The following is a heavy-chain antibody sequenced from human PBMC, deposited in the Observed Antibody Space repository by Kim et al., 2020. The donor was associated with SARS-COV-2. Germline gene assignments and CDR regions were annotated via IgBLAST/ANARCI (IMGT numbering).Heavy chain of an antibody. CDR3: ARDLRVRGVIGGGGWFDP. D-gene: IGHD3-10*01. CDR2: IIPIFGTA. V-gene: IGHV1-69*13. J-gene: IGHJ5*02. Sequence: SVKVSCKASGGTFSSYAISWVRQAPGQGLEWMGGIIPIFGTANYAQKFQGRVTITADESTSTAYMELSSLRSEDTAVYYCARDLRVRGVIGGGGWFDPWGQGTLVTVSS. CDR1: GGTFSSYA.